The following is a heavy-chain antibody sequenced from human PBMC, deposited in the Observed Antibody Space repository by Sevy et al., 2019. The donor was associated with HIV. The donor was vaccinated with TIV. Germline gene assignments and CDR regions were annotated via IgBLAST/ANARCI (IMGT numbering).Heavy chain of an antibody. D-gene: IGHD5-12*01. Sequence: GESLKISCRASGYDFANNWIGWVRQMPGEGLEWMGIIYPGDSDTRYTTSFEGRVTISADKSVNTAYLQWSSLKAPDTATYYCARPVGYAASWGQGTLVTVSS. J-gene: IGHJ5*02. V-gene: IGHV5-51*01. CDR2: IYPGDSDT. CDR1: GYDFANNW. CDR3: ARPVGYAAS.